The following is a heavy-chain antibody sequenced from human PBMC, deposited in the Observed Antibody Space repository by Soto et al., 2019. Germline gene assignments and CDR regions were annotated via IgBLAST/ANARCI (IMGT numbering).Heavy chain of an antibody. CDR1: GFTFSSYW. J-gene: IGHJ4*02. Sequence: EVQLVESGGGLVPPGGSLRLYCAGAGFTFSSYWMSWVRQAPGKGLEWVANIKQDGSEKYYVDSVNGRFTISRDNAKXXXXXXXXXXXXXXXXXXXXXXXXXXXGYFDYWGQGTLVAVSP. V-gene: IGHV3-7*01. CDR2: IKQDGSEK. CDR3: XXXXXXXGYFDY.